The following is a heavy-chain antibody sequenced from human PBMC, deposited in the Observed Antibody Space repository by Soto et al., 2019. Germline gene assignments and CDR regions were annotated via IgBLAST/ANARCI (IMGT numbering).Heavy chain of an antibody. CDR2: IYHSGST. D-gene: IGHD4-17*01. J-gene: IGHJ6*02. Sequence: SETLSLTCAVSGGSISSSNWWSWVRQPPGKGLEWIGEIYHSGSTNYNPSLKSRVTISVDKSKNQFSLKLSSVTAADTAVYYCARLSTVTSDYYYYGMNVWGQGTTVTVSS. CDR1: GGSISSSNW. V-gene: IGHV4-4*02. CDR3: ARLSTVTSDYYYYGMNV.